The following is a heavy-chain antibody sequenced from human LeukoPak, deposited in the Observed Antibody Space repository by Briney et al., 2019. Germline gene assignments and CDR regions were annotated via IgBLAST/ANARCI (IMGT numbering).Heavy chain of an antibody. Sequence: SETVSLLCIVSGGSISSTTYYWGWIRQPPGRGLEWIGSLYYSGTSYYSPSLKSRVTMSVDTSKNQFSLKLTSVTAADTAVYYCARHKGIVIKPFHYWEQGNLDTVSS. CDR2: LYYSGTS. D-gene: IGHD3-16*02. CDR3: ARHKGIVIKPFHY. V-gene: IGHV4-39*01. J-gene: IGHJ4*02. CDR1: GGSISSTTYY.